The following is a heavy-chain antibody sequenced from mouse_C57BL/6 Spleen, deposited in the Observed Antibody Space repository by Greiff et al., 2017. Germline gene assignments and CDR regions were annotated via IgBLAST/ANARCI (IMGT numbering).Heavy chain of an antibody. Sequence: EVMLVESGGGLVKPGGSLKLSCAASGFTFSDYGMHWVRQAPEKGLEWVAYISSGSSTIYYADTVKGRFTISRDNAKNTLFMQMTSLRSEDTAMYYCAKHDGYGWYFDVWGTGTTVTVSS. D-gene: IGHD2-2*01. V-gene: IGHV5-17*01. CDR1: GFTFSDYG. CDR2: ISSGSSTI. J-gene: IGHJ1*03. CDR3: AKHDGYGWYFDV.